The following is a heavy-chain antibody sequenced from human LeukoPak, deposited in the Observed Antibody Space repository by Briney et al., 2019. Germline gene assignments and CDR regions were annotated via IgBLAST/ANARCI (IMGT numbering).Heavy chain of an antibody. CDR1: GFTFSDYY. J-gene: IGHJ4*02. CDR2: ISSSGSTI. D-gene: IGHD3-9*01. V-gene: IGHV3-11*01. CDR3: ASHHFPYYDVLTGYSDY. Sequence: GGSLRLSCAASGFTFSDYYMSWIRQAPGKGLEWVSYISSSGSTIYYADSVKGRFTISRDNAKNSLYLQMNSLRAEDTAVYYCASHHFPYYDVLTGYSDYWGQGTLVTVSS.